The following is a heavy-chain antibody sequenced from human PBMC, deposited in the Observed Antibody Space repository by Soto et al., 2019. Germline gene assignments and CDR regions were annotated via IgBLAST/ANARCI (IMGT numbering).Heavy chain of an antibody. Sequence: ASVKVSCKASGYTFTSYGISWVRQAPGQGLEWMGWISAYNGNTNYAQKLQGRVTMTTDTSTSTAYMELRSLRSDDTAVYYCARDGRGTYCSGGSCLGHYWGQGPLVTVSS. CDR3: ARDGRGTYCSGGSCLGHY. V-gene: IGHV1-18*01. D-gene: IGHD2-15*01. J-gene: IGHJ4*02. CDR2: ISAYNGNT. CDR1: GYTFTSYG.